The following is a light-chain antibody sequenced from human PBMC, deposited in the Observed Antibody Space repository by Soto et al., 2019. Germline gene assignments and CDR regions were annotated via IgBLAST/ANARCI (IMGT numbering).Light chain of an antibody. V-gene: IGKV1-5*03. CDR3: QQYNSDST. CDR1: QSISIW. J-gene: IGKJ1*01. CDR2: KAS. Sequence: IQMTQSPSTLSASVGDRVTITCRASQSISIWLAWDQQKPGKAPKLLIYKASSLESEVPSRFSGGGSGTEFTLTIISLQPDDSATYYCQQYNSDSTFGQGTKVDIK.